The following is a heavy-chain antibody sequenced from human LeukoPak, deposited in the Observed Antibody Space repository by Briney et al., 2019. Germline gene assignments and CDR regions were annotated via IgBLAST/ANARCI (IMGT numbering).Heavy chain of an antibody. CDR3: ASGSMITFGGVED. CDR1: GGSFSGYY. J-gene: IGHJ4*02. D-gene: IGHD3-16*01. CDR2: INHSGST. V-gene: IGHV4-34*01. Sequence: PSETRSLTCAVYGGSFSGYYWSWIRQPPGKGLEWIGEINHSGSTNYNPSLKSRVTISVDTSKNQFSLKLSSVTAADTAVYYCASGSMITFGGVEDWGQGTLVTVSS.